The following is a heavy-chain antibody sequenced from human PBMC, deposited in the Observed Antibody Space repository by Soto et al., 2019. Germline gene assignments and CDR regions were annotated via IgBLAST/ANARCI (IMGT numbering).Heavy chain of an antibody. J-gene: IGHJ4*02. V-gene: IGHV3-23*05. CDR2: IDTSGRNT. CDR1: GFTFGNYG. CDR3: ASDY. Sequence: EVRMLESGGGLVQPGGSLRLSCTVSGFTFGNYGMSWVRQVPGKGLQWVSTIDTSGRNTYYADSVKGRFTISRDNSKQTLYLHLRSLRDDDTAVYYCASDYWGQGTLVTVSS.